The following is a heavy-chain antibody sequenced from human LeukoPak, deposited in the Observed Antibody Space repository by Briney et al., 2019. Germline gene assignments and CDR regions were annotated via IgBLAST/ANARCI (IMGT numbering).Heavy chain of an antibody. CDR1: GGSVSSYY. CDR2: YHDGGST. J-gene: IGHJ4*02. CDR3: ARTRYYYNSRSYGAPYYFDY. D-gene: IGHD3-10*01. V-gene: IGHV4-59*08. Sequence: SETLSLTCSVSGGSVSSYYWSWIRQPPGKGLEWIVFYHDGGSTVYNPSFKSRVTISVDTSKNQFSLKLSSVTAADTAVYYRARTRYYYNSRSYGAPYYFDYWGQGTLVTVSS.